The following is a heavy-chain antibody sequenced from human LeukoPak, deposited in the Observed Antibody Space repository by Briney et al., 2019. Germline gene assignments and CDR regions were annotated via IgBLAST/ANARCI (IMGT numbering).Heavy chain of an antibody. CDR1: GFTFSSYW. V-gene: IGHV3-7*01. CDR2: IKQDGSEK. J-gene: IGHJ4*02. Sequence: PGGSLRLSCAASGFTFSSYWMSWVRQAPGKGLEWVANIKQDGSEKYYVDSVKGRFTISRDNAKNSLYLQMNSLRAEDTAVYYCARALGDLRLLWFGELPYYFDYWGQGTLVTVSS. CDR3: ARALGDLRLLWFGELPYYFDY. D-gene: IGHD3-10*01.